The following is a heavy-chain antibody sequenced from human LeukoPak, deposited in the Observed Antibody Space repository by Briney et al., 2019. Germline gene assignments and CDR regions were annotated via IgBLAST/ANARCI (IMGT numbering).Heavy chain of an antibody. Sequence: SGGSLRLSCAASGFTFSNCGMHWVRQAPGKGLEWVAVIWYDGSYKYYADSVKGRFTISRDNSKNTLYLQMNSLRAEDTAVYYCAKDFCVGPVLARYFDYWGQGTLVTVSS. V-gene: IGHV3-33*06. J-gene: IGHJ4*02. CDR3: AKDFCVGPVLARYFDY. CDR1: GFTFSNCG. D-gene: IGHD2-8*02. CDR2: IWYDGSYK.